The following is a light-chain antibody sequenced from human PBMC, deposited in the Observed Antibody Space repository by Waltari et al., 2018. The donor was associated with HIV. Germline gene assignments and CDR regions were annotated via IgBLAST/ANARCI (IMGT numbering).Light chain of an antibody. J-gene: IGLJ1*01. V-gene: IGLV3-21*01. CDR3: QVWDSGSDHV. CDR2: DDD. Sequence: SYVLTQPPSISVAPGKTAKITCGGNNIGNRDVHWYQQKAGQAPILVIYDDDDRPSGIPERLSGSNSENTATLTINRIEVGDEADYYCQVWDSGSDHVFGSGTTVTVL. CDR1: NIGNRD.